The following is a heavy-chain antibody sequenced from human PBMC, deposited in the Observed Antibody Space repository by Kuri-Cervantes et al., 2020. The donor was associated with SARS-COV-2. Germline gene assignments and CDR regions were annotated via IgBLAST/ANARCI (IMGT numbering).Heavy chain of an antibody. J-gene: IGHJ5*02. CDR1: GYTFTGYY. V-gene: IGHV1-69*13. Sequence: SVKVSCKASGYTFTGYYMHWVRQAPGQGLEWMGGIIPIFGTANYAQKFQGRVTITADESTSTAYMELSSLRSEDTAVYYCARPNWNQWLGYNWFDPWGQGTLVTVSS. CDR3: ARPNWNQWLGYNWFDP. CDR2: IIPIFGTA. D-gene: IGHD1-1*01.